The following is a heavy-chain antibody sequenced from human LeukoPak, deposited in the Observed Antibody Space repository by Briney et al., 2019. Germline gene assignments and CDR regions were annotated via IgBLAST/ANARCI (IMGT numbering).Heavy chain of an antibody. CDR3: ARDMSVEAHRGYQLPSY. V-gene: IGHV1-18*01. J-gene: IGHJ4*02. CDR2: ISAYSGNT. CDR1: GYTFTSYG. D-gene: IGHD2-2*01. Sequence: ASVKVSCKASGYTFTSYGISWVRQAPGQGLEWMGWISAYSGNTNYAQKLQGRVTMTTDTSTSTAYMELRSLRSDDTAVYYCARDMSVEAHRGYQLPSYWGQGTLVTVSS.